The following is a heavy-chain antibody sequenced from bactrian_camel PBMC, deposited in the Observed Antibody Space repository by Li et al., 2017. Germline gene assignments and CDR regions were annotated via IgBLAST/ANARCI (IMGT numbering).Heavy chain of an antibody. CDR1: GFTFDDSD. J-gene: IGHJ4*01. V-gene: IGHV3S66*01. D-gene: IGHD6*01. CDR2: FRRDGVT. Sequence: VQLVESGGGLVQAGETLRLSCTASGFTFDDSDWGWYRQAPGKGCEVVSSFRRDGVTNYVDSVKGRSTISHDNAKNTVYLQMSSLKPEDTAMYYCAAASDCSSWYRRTFISEGQGTQVTVS.